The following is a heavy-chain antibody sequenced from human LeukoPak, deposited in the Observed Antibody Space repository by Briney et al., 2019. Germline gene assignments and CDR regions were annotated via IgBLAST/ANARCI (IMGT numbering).Heavy chain of an antibody. V-gene: IGHV3-33*01. D-gene: IGHD3-3*01. CDR2: IWSDGSNK. CDR1: GFTFSSNG. CDR3: ARDKLSGYSALDY. Sequence: PPGRSLRLSCAASGFTFSSNGMHWVRQAPGKGLEWVAVIWSDGSNKYYGDSVKGRFTISRDNSKNTLYLQMNSLRAEDTAVYCCARDKLSGYSALDYWGQGTLVTVCS. J-gene: IGHJ4*02.